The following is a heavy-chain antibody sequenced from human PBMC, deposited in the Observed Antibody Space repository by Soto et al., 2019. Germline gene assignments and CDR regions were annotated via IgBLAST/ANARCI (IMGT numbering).Heavy chain of an antibody. CDR3: ARVRPFIAARPDYYYYGMDV. CDR2: IIPIFGTA. Sequence: QVQLVQSGAEVKKPGSSVKVSCKASGGTFSSYAISWVRQAPGQGLEWMGGIIPIFGTANYAQKFQGRVTITADESTSTAYMELSSLRSEDTAVYYCARVRPFIAARPDYYYYGMDVWGQGTTVTVSS. D-gene: IGHD6-6*01. CDR1: GGTFSSYA. V-gene: IGHV1-69*01. J-gene: IGHJ6*02.